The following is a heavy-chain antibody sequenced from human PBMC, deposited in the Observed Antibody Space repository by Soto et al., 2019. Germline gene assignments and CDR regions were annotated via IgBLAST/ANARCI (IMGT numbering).Heavy chain of an antibody. V-gene: IGHV3-23*01. CDR2: ISGSGGST. J-gene: IGHJ5*02. D-gene: IGHD6-13*01. CDR3: AKDPPSIAAAGIFDGPGFDP. Sequence: GGSLRLSCAASGFTFSSYAMSWVRQAPGKGLEWVSAISGSGGSTYYADSVKGRFTISRDNSKNTLYLQMNSLRAEDTAVYYCAKDPPSIAAAGIFDGPGFDPWGQGTLVTASS. CDR1: GFTFSSYA.